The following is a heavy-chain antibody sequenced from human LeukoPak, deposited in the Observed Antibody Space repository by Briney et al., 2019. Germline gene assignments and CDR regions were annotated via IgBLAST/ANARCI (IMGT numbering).Heavy chain of an antibody. V-gene: IGHV3-30*02. Sequence: AGGSLRLSCAASGFTFSSYGMHWVRQAPGKGLEWVAFIRYDGSNKYYADSVKGRFTISRDNSKNTLYLQMNSLRAEDTAVYYCAKDLCSGGSCYSGDYWGQGTLVTVSS. D-gene: IGHD2-15*01. CDR3: AKDLCSGGSCYSGDY. CDR2: IRYDGSNK. CDR1: GFTFSSYG. J-gene: IGHJ4*02.